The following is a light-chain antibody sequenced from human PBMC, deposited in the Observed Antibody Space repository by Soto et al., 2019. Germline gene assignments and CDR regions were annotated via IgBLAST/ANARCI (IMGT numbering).Light chain of an antibody. CDR2: GES. CDR1: QSVDSN. Sequence: VMTQSPATLSVSPGERATLACRASQSVDSNLVWYQQKPGQAPRLLIYGESTRATGIPGRFSGSGFGTEFTRAISSLQSEDFAVYYWQQYKHWPRTFGQGTKVEI. CDR3: QQYKHWPRT. V-gene: IGKV3-15*01. J-gene: IGKJ1*01.